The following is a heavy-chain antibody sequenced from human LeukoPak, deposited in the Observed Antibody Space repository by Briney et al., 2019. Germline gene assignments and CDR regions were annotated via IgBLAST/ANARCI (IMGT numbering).Heavy chain of an antibody. CDR3: ARVQYSSGWQLQYYFDY. Sequence: SETLSLTCTVSGDSISSSSYYWGWIRQPPGKGLEWIGSMYYSGSTDYNPSLKSRVTISVDTSKNQFSLKLSSVTAADTAVYYCARVQYSSGWQLQYYFDYWGQGTLVTVSS. CDR1: GDSISSSSYY. CDR2: MYYSGST. V-gene: IGHV4-39*07. D-gene: IGHD6-19*01. J-gene: IGHJ4*02.